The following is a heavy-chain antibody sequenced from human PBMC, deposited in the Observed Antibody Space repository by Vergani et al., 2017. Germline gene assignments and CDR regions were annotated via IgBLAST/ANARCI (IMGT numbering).Heavy chain of an antibody. J-gene: IGHJ3*02. CDR1: GFDFSSYI. V-gene: IGHV3-48*01. D-gene: IGHD6-6*01. CDR3: TREYSSSSGRGLDI. Sequence: VQLVESGGGWVQPGGSLRLSCVVSGFDFSSYIMNWVRQAPGKGLEWISSVTSDGRRQTYADSVKGRFTISRDSGKNSLHLQMNSLRPEDTAVYFCTREYSSSSGRGLDIWGQGTMVTVSS. CDR2: VTSDGRRQ.